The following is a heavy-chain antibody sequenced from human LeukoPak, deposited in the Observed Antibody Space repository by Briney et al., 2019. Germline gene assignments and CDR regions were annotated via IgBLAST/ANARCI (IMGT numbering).Heavy chain of an antibody. CDR3: TTGYSSGWRGT. CDR2: IKSKTDGGTT. V-gene: IGHV3-15*01. D-gene: IGHD6-19*01. J-gene: IGHJ4*02. CDR1: GFTFSHAW. Sequence: PGGSLRLSCAASGFTFSHAWMSWVRQAPGKGLEWVGRIKSKTDGGTTDYAAPVKGRFTISRDDSKNTMYLQMNSVKTEDTAVYYCTTGYSSGWRGTWGQGTLVTVSS.